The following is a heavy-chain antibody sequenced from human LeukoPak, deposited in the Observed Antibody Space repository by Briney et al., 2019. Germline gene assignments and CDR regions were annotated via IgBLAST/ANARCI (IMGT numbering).Heavy chain of an antibody. D-gene: IGHD3-3*01. Sequence: GGSLRLSCAASGFTFSTYGMHWVRQAPGKGLEWVAVIWYDGSNKYYADSVKGRFTISRDNSKNTLYLQINSVRAEDTAVYYCAKGRPDYDFWSGYYGGYFEYWGQGTLVTVSS. CDR1: GFTFSTYG. CDR2: IWYDGSNK. V-gene: IGHV3-33*06. CDR3: AKGRPDYDFWSGYYGGYFEY. J-gene: IGHJ4*02.